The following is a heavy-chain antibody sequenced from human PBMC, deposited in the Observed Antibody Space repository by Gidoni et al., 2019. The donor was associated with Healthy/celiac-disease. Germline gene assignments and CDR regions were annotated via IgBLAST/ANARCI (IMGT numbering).Heavy chain of an antibody. V-gene: IGHV4-34*01. D-gene: IGHD2-15*01. Sequence: QVQLQQWGAGLLKSSETLSLTCAVSGGSFSGYYCSWFRQPPGKGREWIGEINHSESTKYNPSLKSRVTISVDTSKNQFSLKLSSVTAADTAVYYCARGRFAPRYCSGGSCYTRFDYWGQGTLVTVSS. J-gene: IGHJ4*02. CDR2: INHSEST. CDR1: GGSFSGYY. CDR3: ARGRFAPRYCSGGSCYTRFDY.